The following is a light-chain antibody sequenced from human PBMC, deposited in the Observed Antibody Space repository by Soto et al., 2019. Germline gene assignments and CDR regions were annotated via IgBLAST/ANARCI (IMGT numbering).Light chain of an antibody. Sequence: ESVLTQSPGSLSLSPGERATLSCRATQTVNSKFLNWYQHKPGQAPRLLIYGASLRATGIPDRFSGSRSGADVTLTITRLQPEDSAGYFCQQFDDSRPAFTFGQGTKLEI. CDR2: GAS. CDR3: QQFDDSRPAFT. V-gene: IGKV3-20*01. J-gene: IGKJ2*01. CDR1: QTVNSKF.